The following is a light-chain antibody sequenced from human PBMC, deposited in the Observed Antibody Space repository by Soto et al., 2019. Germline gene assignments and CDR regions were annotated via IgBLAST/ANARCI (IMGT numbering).Light chain of an antibody. CDR3: QQRSNWRGT. Sequence: EVVLKQSPATLSLSPGERATLSCRASENVRTFVDWYQQKPGQAPRLLIHGASNRATAVPDRFSGSGSGTDFTLTITSLEPEDFAVYYCQQRSNWRGTFGQGTRLEIK. J-gene: IGKJ5*01. CDR1: ENVRTF. CDR2: GAS. V-gene: IGKV3-11*01.